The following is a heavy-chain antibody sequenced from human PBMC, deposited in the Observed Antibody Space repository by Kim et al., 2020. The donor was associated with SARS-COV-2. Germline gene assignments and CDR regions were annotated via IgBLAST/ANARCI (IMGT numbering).Heavy chain of an antibody. D-gene: IGHD1-1*01. CDR1: GFTFTNNW. CDR3: ARDRRYSLDY. J-gene: IGHJ4*02. Sequence: GGSLRLSCAASGFTFTNNWMSWVRQAPGKGLEWVAKINEDGSETYYVNSVEDRFTISRDNAKNSLYLQMDSLRVEDTAIYYCARDRRYSLDYWGQGTRVTVSS. V-gene: IGHV3-7*01. CDR2: INEDGSET.